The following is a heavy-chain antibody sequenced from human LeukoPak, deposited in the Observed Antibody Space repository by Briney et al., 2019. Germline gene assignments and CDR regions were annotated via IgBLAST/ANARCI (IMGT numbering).Heavy chain of an antibody. V-gene: IGHV3-23*01. Sequence: GGSLRLSCAASGFTFSSYAMSWARQAPAKGLEWVPAISGSGGSTYYADSVKDRFTISRDNSKDTLYLQMNSLRAEDTAVYYCAKAYYYDSSGYGDAFDIWGQGTMVTVSS. CDR1: GFTFSSYA. CDR2: ISGSGGST. J-gene: IGHJ3*02. D-gene: IGHD3-22*01. CDR3: AKAYYYDSSGYGDAFDI.